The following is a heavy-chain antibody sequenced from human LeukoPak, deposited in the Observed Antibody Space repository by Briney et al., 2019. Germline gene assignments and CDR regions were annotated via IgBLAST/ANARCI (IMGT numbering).Heavy chain of an antibody. CDR3: ARGSSQTGAFDI. V-gene: IGHV4-34*01. D-gene: IGHD1-14*01. J-gene: IGHJ3*02. Sequence: SETLSLTCAVYGGSFSGYYWSWIRRPPGKGLEWIGEINHSGSTNYNPSLKSGVTISVNTSKNQFSLKLSSVTAADTAVYYCARGSSQTGAFDIWGQGTMVTVSS. CDR1: GGSFSGYY. CDR2: INHSGST.